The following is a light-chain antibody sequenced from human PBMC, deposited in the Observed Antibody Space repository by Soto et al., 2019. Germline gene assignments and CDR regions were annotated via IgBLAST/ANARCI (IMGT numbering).Light chain of an antibody. CDR3: QESYSSWT. J-gene: IGKJ1*01. CDR2: GAS. CDR1: QSISNY. V-gene: IGKV1-39*01. Sequence: DIQMTQSPASLSASVGDRVTLTCRACQSISNYLNWYQQKEGKAPKLLIYGASSLQSGVPSRLSGSGSGTDFTLTIRSMQPEDFATYYCQESYSSWTFGQGTKVDIK.